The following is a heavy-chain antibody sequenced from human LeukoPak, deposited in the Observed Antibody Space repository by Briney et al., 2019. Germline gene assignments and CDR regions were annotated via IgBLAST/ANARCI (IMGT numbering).Heavy chain of an antibody. CDR1: GFTFSNYP. J-gene: IGHJ5*01. CDR3: VKVHYSGGSCYQGWFDS. Sequence: GGSLRLSCAASGFTFSNYPMHWVRQAPGKGLEWVAVISSDGNNKYYADSVKGRFTISRDNAKNSLYLQMNSLRAEDTALYYCVKVHYSGGSCYQGWFDSWGQGTLVTVSS. D-gene: IGHD2-15*01. CDR2: ISSDGNNK. V-gene: IGHV3-30-3*01.